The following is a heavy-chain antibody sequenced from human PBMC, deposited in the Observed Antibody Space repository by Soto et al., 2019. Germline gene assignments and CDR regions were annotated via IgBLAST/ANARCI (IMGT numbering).Heavy chain of an antibody. V-gene: IGHV1-2*04. J-gene: IGHJ6*02. D-gene: IGHD3-3*01. CDR2: INTNSGGT. Sequence: QVQLVQSGAEVKKPGASVKVSCKASGYTFTGYYMHWVRQAPGQGLEWMGWINTNSGGTNYAQKFQGWVTMTRDTSLSTADMGLSRLRSDDTAVYYCARAPHVWSGYSGGYGMDVWGQGTTVTVSS. CDR1: GYTFTGYY. CDR3: ARAPHVWSGYSGGYGMDV.